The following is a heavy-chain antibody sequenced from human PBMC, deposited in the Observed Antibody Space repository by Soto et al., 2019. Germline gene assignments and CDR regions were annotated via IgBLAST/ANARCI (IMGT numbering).Heavy chain of an antibody. J-gene: IGHJ4*01. Sequence: PSETLSLTCTVTGGSIGNSTYYWNWIRHLPGKGLEWIGYIFFLGSTNYNPSLKSRVTISVDTSKNQFSLKLRSVTAADTAVYYCARQFSPAAAEYYFDHRGHGPPVTVS. CDR3: ARQFSPAAAEYYFDH. V-gene: IGHV4-61*01. CDR1: GGSIGNSTYY. D-gene: IGHD6-13*01. CDR2: IFFLGST.